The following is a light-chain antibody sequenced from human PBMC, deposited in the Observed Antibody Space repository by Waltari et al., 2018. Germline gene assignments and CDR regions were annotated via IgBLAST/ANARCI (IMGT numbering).Light chain of an antibody. CDR2: KAS. Sequence: DIQLTQSPSTLSASVGVRVTITCRASQSISSWLAWYQQKPGKAPKLLIYKASSLESGVPSRFSGSGSGTEFTLTISSLQPDDFATYYCQQYNNYPFTFGPGTKVDIK. J-gene: IGKJ3*01. V-gene: IGKV1-5*03. CDR3: QQYNNYPFT. CDR1: QSISSW.